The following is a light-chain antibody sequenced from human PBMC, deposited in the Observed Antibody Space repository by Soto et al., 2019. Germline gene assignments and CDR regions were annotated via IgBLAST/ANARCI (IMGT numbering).Light chain of an antibody. CDR2: DAS. CDR3: QQYNSFSLFT. Sequence: DIQMAQSPSTLSASVGDRVTITCRASQNIDSRLAWFQQKPGKAPKLLVYDASTLERGVTSTFSGSGSGTEFSLTVSSLQPEDFAAYYCQQYNSFSLFTFGPGTKVETK. CDR1: QNIDSR. V-gene: IGKV1-5*01. J-gene: IGKJ3*01.